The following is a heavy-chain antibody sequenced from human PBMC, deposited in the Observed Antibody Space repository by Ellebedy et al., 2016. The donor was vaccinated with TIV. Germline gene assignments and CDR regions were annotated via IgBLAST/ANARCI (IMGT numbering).Heavy chain of an antibody. Sequence: AASVKVSCKASGYTFTSYDINWVRQPTGQGLEWMGWMNPNSGTTGYAQKIQGRVTITRNTSICTAYMELSNLRAEDTAVYYCARVLMDYYDSSGYYYEPCYYGMDVWGQGTTVTVSS. D-gene: IGHD3-22*01. CDR1: GYTFTSYD. CDR3: ARVLMDYYDSSGYYYEPCYYGMDV. CDR2: MNPNSGTT. J-gene: IGHJ6*02. V-gene: IGHV1-8*03.